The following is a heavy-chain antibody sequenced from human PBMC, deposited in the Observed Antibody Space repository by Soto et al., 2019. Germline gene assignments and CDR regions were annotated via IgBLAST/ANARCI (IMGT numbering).Heavy chain of an antibody. Sequence: SETLSLTCTVSGGSISSGGYYWSWIRQHPGKGLEWIGYIYYSGSTYYNPSLKSRVTISVDTSKNQFSLKLSSVTAADTAVYYCASLTPYYYDSSGYYEGFAFDYWGQGTLVTVYS. V-gene: IGHV4-31*03. J-gene: IGHJ4*02. CDR2: IYYSGST. CDR3: ASLTPYYYDSSGYYEGFAFDY. CDR1: GGSISSGGYY. D-gene: IGHD3-22*01.